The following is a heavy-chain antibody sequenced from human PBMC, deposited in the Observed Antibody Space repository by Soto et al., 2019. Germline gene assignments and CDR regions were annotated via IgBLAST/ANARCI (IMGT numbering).Heavy chain of an antibody. D-gene: IGHD5-12*01. CDR2: IGYDGSNN. Sequence: QVQLVESGGGVVRPGGSLGPSWEPSGFPLGGLGIHWVGQAPGKGREWGPVIGYDGSNNNYADSVKGRFTISRDNSTNTLYLQMNSLRAEDTAVYYCAREEFPGYSGYVSDYWGQGTLVTVSS. CDR1: GFPLGGLG. J-gene: IGHJ4*02. CDR3: AREEFPGYSGYVSDY. V-gene: IGHV3-33*01.